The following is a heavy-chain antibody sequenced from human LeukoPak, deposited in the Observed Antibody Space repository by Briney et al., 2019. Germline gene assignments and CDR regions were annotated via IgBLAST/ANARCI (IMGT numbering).Heavy chain of an antibody. Sequence: PGGSLRLSCAASGFTFTNYWMSWVRQAPGKGLELVANIKQDRSEKYYVDSVKGRFTIYRDNDKNSLYLQMNSLRAEDTAVYYCARLREIPVFGVVTKSTSYFDYWGQGTLVTVSS. D-gene: IGHD3-3*01. CDR3: ARLREIPVFGVVTKSTSYFDY. CDR2: IKQDRSEK. J-gene: IGHJ4*02. CDR1: GFTFTNYW. V-gene: IGHV3-7*01.